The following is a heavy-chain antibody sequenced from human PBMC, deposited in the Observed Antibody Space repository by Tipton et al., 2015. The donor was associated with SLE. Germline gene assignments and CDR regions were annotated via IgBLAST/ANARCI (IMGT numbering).Heavy chain of an antibody. CDR1: GYSLMNYG. CDR2: ITAYNGNT. CDR3: ARSPNWNYGDY. Sequence: QLVQSGAEVKKPGASVNVFCKASGYSLMNYGISWVRQAPGQGLEWMGWITAYNGNTKYAQKFQGRVTMTTDTSTATAYMELRSLRSDDTAVYYCARSPNWNYGDYWGQGTLVTVSS. J-gene: IGHJ4*02. V-gene: IGHV1-18*01. D-gene: IGHD1-1*01.